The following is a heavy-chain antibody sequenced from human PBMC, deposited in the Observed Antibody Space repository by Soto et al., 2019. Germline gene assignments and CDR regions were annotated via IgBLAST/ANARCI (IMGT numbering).Heavy chain of an antibody. D-gene: IGHD2-15*01. V-gene: IGHV3-64D*06. J-gene: IGHJ4*01. CDR1: GFTFSKYA. Sequence: GGSLRLSCSVSGFTFSKYAMHWVRQSPGKGLEYVSGITSDGDSTWHADSVKDRFTISRDNSKNTLFLQMSSLRVEDTAIYFCVKGNQLLRYYFEFWGPGTLVTVSS. CDR2: ITSDGDST. CDR3: VKGNQLLRYYFEF.